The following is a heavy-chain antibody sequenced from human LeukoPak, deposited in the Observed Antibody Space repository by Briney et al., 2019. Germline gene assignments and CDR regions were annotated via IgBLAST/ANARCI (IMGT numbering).Heavy chain of an antibody. V-gene: IGHV5-51*01. CDR1: GYSFTSYW. Sequence: GESLKISCKGSGYSFTSYWIGWGRQMPGKDLEWMGITYPGDSDTRYRPSFQGVVAILADKSISTDSLQWSSLKASDTAMYYCARRAARAVNNWFDPWGQGTLVTVSS. J-gene: IGHJ5*02. D-gene: IGHD6-6*01. CDR2: TYPGDSDT. CDR3: ARRAARAVNNWFDP.